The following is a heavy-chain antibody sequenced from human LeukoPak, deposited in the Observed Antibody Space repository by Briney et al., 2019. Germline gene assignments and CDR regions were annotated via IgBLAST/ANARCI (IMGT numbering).Heavy chain of an antibody. CDR1: GGTFSSYA. Sequence: ASVKVSCKASGGTFSSYAISWVRQAPGQGLEWMGGIIPIFGTANYAQKFQGRVTITADESTSTAYMELSSLRSEDTAVYYCARGRKDDYDFWSGFDYWGQGTLVTVSS. D-gene: IGHD3-3*01. CDR3: ARGRKDDYDFWSGFDY. J-gene: IGHJ4*02. V-gene: IGHV1-69*01. CDR2: IIPIFGTA.